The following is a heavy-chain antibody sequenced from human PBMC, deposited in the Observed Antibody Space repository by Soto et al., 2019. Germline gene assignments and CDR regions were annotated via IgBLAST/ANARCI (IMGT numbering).Heavy chain of an antibody. CDR2: ISGSGGST. V-gene: IGHV3-23*01. D-gene: IGHD3-10*01. CDR3: AKDLELGTELGDQYYFDY. J-gene: IGHJ4*02. Sequence: GGSLRLSCAASGFTFSSYAMSWVRQAPGKGLEWVSAISGSGGSTYYADSVKGRFTISRDNSKNTLYLQMNSLRAEDTAVYYCAKDLELGTELGDQYYFDYWGQGTLVTVSS. CDR1: GFTFSSYA.